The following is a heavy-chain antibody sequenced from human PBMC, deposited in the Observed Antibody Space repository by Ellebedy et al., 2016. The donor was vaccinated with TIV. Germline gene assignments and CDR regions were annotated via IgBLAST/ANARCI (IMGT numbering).Heavy chain of an antibody. J-gene: IGHJ5*02. D-gene: IGHD2-15*01. CDR2: ISSSGGII. CDR1: GFTLSDYY. CDR3: ARDSRFIDQQHNWFDP. Sequence: GESLKISCAASGFTLSDYYMSWIRQAPGKGLEWVSYISSSGGIIYYADSVKGRFTISRDNAKNSLYLQMNSLRAEDTAVYYCARDSRFIDQQHNWFDPWGQGTLVTVSS. V-gene: IGHV3-11*01.